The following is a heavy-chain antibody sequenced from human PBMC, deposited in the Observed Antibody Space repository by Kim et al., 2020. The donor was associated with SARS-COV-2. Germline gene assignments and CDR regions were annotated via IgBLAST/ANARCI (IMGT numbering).Heavy chain of an antibody. V-gene: IGHV1-46*01. D-gene: IGHD3-22*01. Sequence: QKFQGRVTMTRDTSTSTVYMELSSLRSEDTAVYYCARDRDYYDSSGPPGYWGQGTLVTVSS. J-gene: IGHJ4*02. CDR3: ARDRDYYDSSGPPGY.